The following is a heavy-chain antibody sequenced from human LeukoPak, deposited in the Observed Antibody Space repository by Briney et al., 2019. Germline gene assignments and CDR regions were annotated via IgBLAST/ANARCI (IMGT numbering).Heavy chain of an antibody. V-gene: IGHV1-2*06. CDR1: GSTFTGYY. CDR2: INPNSGGT. CDR3: ARGRNSVYYFNVVAPSYFDY. Sequence: ASVKVSCNASGSTFTGYYMHWVRQAPRQGLEWMGRINPNSGGTNYAQKFQGRVTRTRDTSINTAYMDLSRLRSDDTAVYYCARGRNSVYYFNVVAPSYFDYWGQGTLVTVSS. D-gene: IGHD3-22*01. J-gene: IGHJ4*02.